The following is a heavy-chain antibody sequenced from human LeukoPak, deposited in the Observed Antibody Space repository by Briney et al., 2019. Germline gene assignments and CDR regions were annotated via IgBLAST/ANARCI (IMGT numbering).Heavy chain of an antibody. D-gene: IGHD1-26*01. J-gene: IGHJ4*02. CDR2: ISSSSSYI. Sequence: GGSLRLSCAASGFTFSSYSMNWVRQAPGKGLEWVSSISSSSSYIYYADSVKGRFTISRDNAKNSLYLQMNSLRAEDTAVYYCARDRVVGALNIDYWGQGTLVTVSS. CDR3: ARDRVVGALNIDY. V-gene: IGHV3-21*01. CDR1: GFTFSSYS.